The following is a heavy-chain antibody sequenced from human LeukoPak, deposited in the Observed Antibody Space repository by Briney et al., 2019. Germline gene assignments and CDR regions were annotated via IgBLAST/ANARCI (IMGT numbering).Heavy chain of an antibody. CDR2: IKEDGSDK. CDR3: ARDSGWFRFDS. CDR1: GFTFSTYW. Sequence: GGSLRLSCAASGFTFSTYWMTWVRQAPGKGLEWVANIKEDGSDKYHVDSVKGRFTISRDNAKSSLYLQMNGLRAEDTAVYFCARDSGWFRFDSWGQGTLVTVSS. J-gene: IGHJ4*02. D-gene: IGHD6-13*01. V-gene: IGHV3-7*03.